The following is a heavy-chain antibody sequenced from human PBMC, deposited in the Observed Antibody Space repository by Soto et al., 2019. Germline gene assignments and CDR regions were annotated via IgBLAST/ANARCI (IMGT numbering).Heavy chain of an antibody. Sequence: EVQLLESGGGLVQPGGSLRLSCAASGFTFSNFVMSWVRRAPGKGLEWVSAIGGTSGSTYYADSVKGRFTISRDNSKDTLSLQMTSLGAEDTALYYCAKRRGDGYFDLWGRGTLVTVSS. CDR3: AKRRGDGYFDL. CDR1: GFTFSNFV. CDR2: IGGTSGST. J-gene: IGHJ2*01. D-gene: IGHD7-27*01. V-gene: IGHV3-23*01.